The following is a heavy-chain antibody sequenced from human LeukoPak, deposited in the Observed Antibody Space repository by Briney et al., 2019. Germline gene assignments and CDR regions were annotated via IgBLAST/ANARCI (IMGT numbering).Heavy chain of an antibody. CDR2: IYYSGST. D-gene: IGHD6-19*01. CDR1: GGSISSGDYY. Sequence: SETLSLTCTVSGGSISSGDYYWSWIRQPPGKGLEWIGYIYYSGSTYYNPSLKSRVTISVDTSKNQFSLKLSSVTAADTAVYYCASKLTAVAGYFDYWGQGTLVTVSS. CDR3: ASKLTAVAGYFDY. J-gene: IGHJ4*02. V-gene: IGHV4-30-4*01.